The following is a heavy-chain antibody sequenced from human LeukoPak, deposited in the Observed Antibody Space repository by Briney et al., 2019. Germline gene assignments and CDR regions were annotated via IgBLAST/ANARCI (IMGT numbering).Heavy chain of an antibody. D-gene: IGHD3-22*01. Sequence: GASVKVSCKASGYTFTSYAMNWVRQAPGQGLEWMGWINTYTGNPTYAQGFTGRFVFSLDTSVSTAYLQISSLKAEDTAVYYCARWDYDSSGYALYYFDCWGQGTLVTVSS. CDR2: INTYTGNP. J-gene: IGHJ4*02. CDR3: ARWDYDSSGYALYYFDC. V-gene: IGHV7-4-1*02. CDR1: GYTFTSYA.